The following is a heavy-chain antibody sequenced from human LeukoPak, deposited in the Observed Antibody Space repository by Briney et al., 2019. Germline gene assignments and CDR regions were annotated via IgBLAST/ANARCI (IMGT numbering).Heavy chain of an antibody. CDR1: GYTFTGYY. V-gene: IGHV1-2*02. CDR2: INPINPNSGGT. J-gene: IGHJ1*01. Sequence: GASVKVSCKASGYTFTGYYMHWVRQAPGQGLEWMGWINPINPNSGGTNYAQKFQGRVTMTRDTSISTAYMELSRLKSDDTAVYYCARGSFSADAPLVLDYFHHWGQGTLVTVSS. D-gene: IGHD5-18*01. CDR3: ARGSFSADAPLVLDYFHH.